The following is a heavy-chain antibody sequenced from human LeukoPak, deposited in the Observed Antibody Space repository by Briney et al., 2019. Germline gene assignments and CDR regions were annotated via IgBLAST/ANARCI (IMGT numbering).Heavy chain of an antibody. CDR2: ISGSGGST. CDR1: GFTFSSYA. CDR3: AKVRSSSWYYFDY. D-gene: IGHD6-13*01. J-gene: IGHJ4*02. V-gene: IGHV3-23*01. Sequence: GGSLRLSCAASGFTFSSYAMSWVRQAPGNGLEWVSAISGSGGSTYYADSVKGRFTISRDNSKNTLYLQMNSLRAEDTAVYYCAKVRSSSWYYFDYWGQGTLVTVSS.